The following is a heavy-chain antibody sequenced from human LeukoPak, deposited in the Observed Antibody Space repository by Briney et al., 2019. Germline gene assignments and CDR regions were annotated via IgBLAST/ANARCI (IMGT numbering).Heavy chain of an antibody. Sequence: GASVKVSCKASGYTFTGYYMHWVRQAPGQGLEWMGWINPNSGGTNYAQKFQGRVTMTRDTSISTAYMELSSLRSEDTAVYYCARADDYYDSSGYYYLYFQHWGQGTLVTVSS. CDR1: GYTFTGYY. CDR2: INPNSGGT. J-gene: IGHJ1*01. V-gene: IGHV1-2*02. CDR3: ARADDYYDSSGYYYLYFQH. D-gene: IGHD3-22*01.